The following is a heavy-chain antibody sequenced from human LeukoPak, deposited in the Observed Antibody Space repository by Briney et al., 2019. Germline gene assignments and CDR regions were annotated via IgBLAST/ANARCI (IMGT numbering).Heavy chain of an antibody. CDR2: ISAYNGNT. D-gene: IGHD6-13*01. CDR3: ARDGYSSSWYRLDYYYYYMDV. CDR1: GYTFTSYG. Sequence: ASVKVSCKASGYTFTSYGISWVRQAPGQGLEWMGWISAYNGNTNYAQKLRGRVTMTTDTSTSTAYMELRSLRSDDTAVYYCARDGYSSSWYRLDYYYYYMDVWGKGTTVTVSS. J-gene: IGHJ6*03. V-gene: IGHV1-18*01.